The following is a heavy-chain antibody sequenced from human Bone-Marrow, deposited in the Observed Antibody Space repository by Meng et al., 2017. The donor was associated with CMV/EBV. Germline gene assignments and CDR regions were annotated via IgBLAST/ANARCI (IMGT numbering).Heavy chain of an antibody. CDR3: ARHGPAAGYYFDY. CDR1: GFTFSSYG. J-gene: IGHJ4*02. Sequence: GESLKISCAASGFTFSSYGMHWVRQAPGKGLEWVSSISSSSSYIYYADSVKGRFTISRDNARNSLFLETNSLRAEDTAVYYCARHGPAAGYYFDYWGQGTLVTVSS. V-gene: IGHV3-21*01. CDR2: ISSSSSYI. D-gene: IGHD6-13*01.